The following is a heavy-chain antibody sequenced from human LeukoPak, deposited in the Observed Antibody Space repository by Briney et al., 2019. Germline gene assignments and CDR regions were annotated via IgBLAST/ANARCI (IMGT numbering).Heavy chain of an antibody. V-gene: IGHV3-74*01. CDR2: INSDGSST. CDR3: ARVMDYEGYFDY. CDR1: GFTFSSSW. D-gene: IGHD3-22*01. J-gene: IGHJ4*02. Sequence: GSLRLSCAASGFTFSSSWMHWVRQAPGKGLVWVSRINSDGSSTSYADSVKGRFTISRDNAKNTLYLQMNSLRAEDTAVYYCARVMDYEGYFDYWGQGTLVTVSS.